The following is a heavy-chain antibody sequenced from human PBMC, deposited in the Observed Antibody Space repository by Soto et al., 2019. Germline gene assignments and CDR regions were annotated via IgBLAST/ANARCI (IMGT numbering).Heavy chain of an antibody. J-gene: IGHJ3*01. CDR3: ARDRGSSGMFELDV. V-gene: IGHV3-48*02. CDR2: IRHTTSAT. Sequence: PGGSLRLSCVASQFPFDVYSRHWVRQAPGKGLEWVSYIRHTTSATFYADAVKGRFTIPRDNRKNSLFLQMNSLRDDDTGVYFCARDRGSSGMFELDVWGPGTLVTVSS. D-gene: IGHD6-19*01. CDR1: QFPFDVYS.